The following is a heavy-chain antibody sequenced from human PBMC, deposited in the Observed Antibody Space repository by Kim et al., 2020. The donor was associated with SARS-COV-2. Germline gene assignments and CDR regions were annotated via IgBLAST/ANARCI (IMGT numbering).Heavy chain of an antibody. CDR1: GYSFTSYW. CDR2: IDPSDSYT. D-gene: IGHD3-22*01. V-gene: IGHV5-10-1*01. CDR3: ARAHWKAYYYDSSGYYDY. J-gene: IGHJ4*02. Sequence: GESLKISCKGSGYSFTSYWISWVRQMPGKGLEWMGRIDPSDSYTNYSPSFQGHVTISADKSISTAYLQWSSLKASDTAMYYCARAHWKAYYYDSSGYYDYWGQGTLVTVSS.